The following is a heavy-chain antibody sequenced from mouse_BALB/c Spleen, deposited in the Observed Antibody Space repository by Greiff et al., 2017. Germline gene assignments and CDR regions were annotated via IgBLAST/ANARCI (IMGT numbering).Heavy chain of an antibody. V-gene: IGHV5-6-5*01. J-gene: IGHJ2*01. CDR2: ISSGGST. D-gene: IGHD1-2*01. CDR3: ARGTTAYFDY. CDR1: GFTFSSYA. Sequence: EVNVVESGGGLVKPGGSLKLSCAASGFTFSSYAMSWVRQTPEKRLEWVASISSGGSTYYPDSVKGRFTISRDNARNILYLQMSSLRSEDTAMYYCARGTTAYFDYWGQGTTLTVSS.